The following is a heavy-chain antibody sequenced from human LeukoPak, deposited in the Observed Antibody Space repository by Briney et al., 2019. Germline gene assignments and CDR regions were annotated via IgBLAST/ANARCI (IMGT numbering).Heavy chain of an antibody. CDR3: ARDKRWLPHPKYNWFDP. J-gene: IGHJ5*02. D-gene: IGHD5-24*01. Sequence: ASVKVSCKASGGTFSSYGISWVRQAPGQGLEWMGWISAYNGNTNYAQKLQGRVTMTTDTSTSTAYMELRSLRSDDTAVYYCARDKRWLPHPKYNWFDPWGQGTLVTVSS. CDR2: ISAYNGNT. V-gene: IGHV1-18*01. CDR1: GGTFSSYG.